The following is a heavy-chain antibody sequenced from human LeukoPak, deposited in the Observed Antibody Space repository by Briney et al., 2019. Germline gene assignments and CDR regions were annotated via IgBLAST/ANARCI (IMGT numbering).Heavy chain of an antibody. CDR1: GGSISSYY. J-gene: IGHJ4*02. CDR3: AKSGGYGLIDK. CDR2: IHTSGST. D-gene: IGHD1-26*01. V-gene: IGHV4-4*07. Sequence: PSETLSLTCTVSGGSISSYYWSWIRQPAGKGLEWIGRIHTSGSTNYNPSLKSRVTMSGDTSKNQFSLKLSSVTAADTAVYYCAKSGGYGLIDKWGQGTLVTVSS.